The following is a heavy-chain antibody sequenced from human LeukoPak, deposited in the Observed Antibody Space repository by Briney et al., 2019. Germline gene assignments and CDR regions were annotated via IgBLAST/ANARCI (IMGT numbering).Heavy chain of an antibody. Sequence: GGSLGLSCAASGLTFSGQDMIWVRQAPGKGLEWVAFISGSGADTFYADSVKGRFFISKDNTRDSLSLQINSLSAEDTAMYYCATLHFYAMGVWGQGTTVTVSS. V-gene: IGHV3-11*01. J-gene: IGHJ6*01. CDR2: ISGSGADT. CDR1: GLTFSGQD. CDR3: ATLHFYAMGV.